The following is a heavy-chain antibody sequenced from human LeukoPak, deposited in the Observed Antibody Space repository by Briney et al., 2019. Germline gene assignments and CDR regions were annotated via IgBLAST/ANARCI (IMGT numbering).Heavy chain of an antibody. Sequence: GGSLRLSCAASGFTFSSYSMNWVRQAPGKGLGWVSSISSISTYIYYADSVKGRFTISRDNAKNSLYLQMNSLRAEDTAVYYCARDVQVATIYPLDYWGQGTLVTVSS. CDR2: ISSISTYI. CDR3: ARDVQVATIYPLDY. D-gene: IGHD5-12*01. J-gene: IGHJ4*02. V-gene: IGHV3-21*01. CDR1: GFTFSSYS.